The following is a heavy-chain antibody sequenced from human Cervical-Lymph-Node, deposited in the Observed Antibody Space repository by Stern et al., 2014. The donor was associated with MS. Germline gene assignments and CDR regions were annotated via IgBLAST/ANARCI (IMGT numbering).Heavy chain of an antibody. CDR3: AKDRQWLTYFFDY. CDR1: GFTFSSFG. Sequence: VHLVESGGGVVQPGRPLRLSCAASGFTFSSFGMHWVRQAPGKGLEWVAVISYDGSNKYYADSVKGRFTISRDNSKNTLYMQMNSLRAEDTAVYYCAKDRQWLTYFFDYWGQGSLVTVSS. V-gene: IGHV3-30*18. CDR2: ISYDGSNK. D-gene: IGHD3-22*01. J-gene: IGHJ4*02.